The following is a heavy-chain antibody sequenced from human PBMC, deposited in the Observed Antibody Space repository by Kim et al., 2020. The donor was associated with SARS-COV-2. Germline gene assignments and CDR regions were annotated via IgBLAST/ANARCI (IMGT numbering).Heavy chain of an antibody. D-gene: IGHD3-3*01. V-gene: IGHV3-30*03. J-gene: IGHJ6*02. CDR2: ISYDGSNK. CDR3: ARIIANYDFWSGQGYYYGMDV. CDR1: GFTFSSYG. Sequence: GGSLRLSCAASGFTFSSYGMHWVRQAPGKGLEWVAVISYDGSNKYYADSVKGRFTISRDNSKNTLYLQMNSLRAEDTAVYYCARIIANYDFWSGQGYYYGMDVWGQGTTVTVSS.